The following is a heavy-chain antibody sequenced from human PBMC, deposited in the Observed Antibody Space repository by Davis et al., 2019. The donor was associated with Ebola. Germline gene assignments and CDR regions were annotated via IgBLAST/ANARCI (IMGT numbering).Heavy chain of an antibody. CDR1: GFTFSAYY. CDR3: ARVAYCSGGSCYRHFDY. V-gene: IGHV3-11*01. J-gene: IGHJ4*02. D-gene: IGHD2-15*01. CDR2: ISSSGSTI. Sequence: PGGSLRLSCAASGFTFSAYYMSWIRQAPGKGLEWVSYISSSGSTIYYADSVKGRFTISRDNAKNSLYLQMNSLRAEDTAVYYCARVAYCSGGSCYRHFDYWGQGTLVTVSS.